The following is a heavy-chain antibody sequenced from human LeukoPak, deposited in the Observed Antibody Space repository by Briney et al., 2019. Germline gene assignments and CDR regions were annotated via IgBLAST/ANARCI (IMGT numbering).Heavy chain of an antibody. CDR3: ARGGIRDSNNVNYLYMDV. J-gene: IGHJ6*04. CDR2: MNPRTGFA. V-gene: IGHV1-8*01. D-gene: IGHD4-11*01. CDR1: GYTFDIYN. Sequence: GASVKVSCKATGYTFDIYNVYWVRQATGKGLERMGWMNPRTGFAGYAQKFQDRVNMTRNTFITTAYMELTSLRSEDTAVYFCARGGIRDSNNVNYLYMDVWGKGTTVIVSS.